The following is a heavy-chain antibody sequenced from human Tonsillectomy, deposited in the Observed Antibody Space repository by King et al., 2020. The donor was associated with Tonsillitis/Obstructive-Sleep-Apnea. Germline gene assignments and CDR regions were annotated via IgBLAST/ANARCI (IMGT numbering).Heavy chain of an antibody. CDR2: INVNAGVT. D-gene: IGHD3/OR15-3a*01. V-gene: IGHV3-23*04. J-gene: IGHJ4*02. CDR3: GRRGYDFGFDY. CDR1: GFTFSSYS. Sequence: VQLVQSGGGLVQPGGTLRLSCAASGFTFSSYSMTWVRQAPGKGLEWVSAINVNAGVTLYADSVKGRFTISRDNSKNTLFLHLNSLRVDDTAVYYCGRRGYDFGFDYWGQGILVTVSS.